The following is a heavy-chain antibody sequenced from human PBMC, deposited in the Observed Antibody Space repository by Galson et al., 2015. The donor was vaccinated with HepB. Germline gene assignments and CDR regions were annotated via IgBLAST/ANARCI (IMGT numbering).Heavy chain of an antibody. CDR2: IWSDGSNK. CDR1: GFTFRIHG. CDR3: AREGDPYDYWGGLDY. V-gene: IGHV3-33*01. D-gene: IGHD3-3*01. J-gene: IGHJ4*02. Sequence: SLRLSCAASGFTFRIHGMNWVRQAPGKGLEWVASIWSDGSNKYYADSVKGRFTISRDNSKNALYLQMNSLGAGDTAVYHCAREGDPYDYWGGLDYWGQGTLVTVAS.